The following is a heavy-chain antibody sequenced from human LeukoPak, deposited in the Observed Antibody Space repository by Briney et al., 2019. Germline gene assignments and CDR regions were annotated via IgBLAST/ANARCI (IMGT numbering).Heavy chain of an antibody. J-gene: IGHJ6*03. Sequence: ASETLSLTCTVSGGSISSSNYYWGWIRQPPGKGLEWIGSIYFSGGTYYNASLKSRVTISVDTSKNQFSLKLSSVTAADTAVYYCARGLRYYYYMDVWGKGTTVTVSS. CDR1: GGSISSSNYY. CDR2: IYFSGGT. CDR3: ARGLRYYYYMDV. V-gene: IGHV4-39*01.